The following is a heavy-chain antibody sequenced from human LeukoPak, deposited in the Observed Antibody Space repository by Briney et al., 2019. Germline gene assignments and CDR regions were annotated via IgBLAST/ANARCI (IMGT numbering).Heavy chain of an antibody. Sequence: GGSLRLSCAASGFTFSNHGMHWVRQAPGKGLEWVAFIRYDGSNKYHADSVKGRFTISRDNSKNTLYLQMNSLRAEDTAMYYCAKDRVLRYFDWLFDLDYWGQGTLVTVSS. J-gene: IGHJ4*02. CDR3: AKDRVLRYFDWLFDLDY. D-gene: IGHD3-9*01. CDR2: IRYDGSNK. V-gene: IGHV3-30*02. CDR1: GFTFSNHG.